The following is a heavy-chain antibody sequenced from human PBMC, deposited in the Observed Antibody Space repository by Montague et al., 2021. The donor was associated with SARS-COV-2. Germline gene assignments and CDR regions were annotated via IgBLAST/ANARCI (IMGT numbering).Heavy chain of an antibody. Sequence: CAISGDSVSINAAARNWVRQSSSIGLESLVVTYYRPKWYYDYAVSVKSRMTISPDTSKNQFSLQLSSVTPEDRAVYYCARDPRYSLSWSFDYWGQGTLVTVSS. V-gene: IGHV6-1*01. CDR1: GDSVSINAAA. J-gene: IGHJ4*02. CDR3: ARDPRYSLSWSFDY. CDR2: TYYRPKWYY. D-gene: IGHD6-13*01.